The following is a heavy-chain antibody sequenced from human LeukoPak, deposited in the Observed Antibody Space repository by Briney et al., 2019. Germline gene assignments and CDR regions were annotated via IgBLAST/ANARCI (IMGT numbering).Heavy chain of an antibody. CDR2: IYYSGST. V-gene: IGHV4-59*01. CDR3: ARVKSSGFYFDY. CDR1: GGSISSYY. D-gene: IGHD6-19*01. J-gene: IGHJ4*02. Sequence: PSETLSLTCTVSGGSISSYYRSWIRQPPGKGLEWIGYIYYSGSTNYNPSLKSRVTISVDTSKNQFSLKLSSVTAADTAVYYCARVKSSGFYFDYWGPGTLVTVSS.